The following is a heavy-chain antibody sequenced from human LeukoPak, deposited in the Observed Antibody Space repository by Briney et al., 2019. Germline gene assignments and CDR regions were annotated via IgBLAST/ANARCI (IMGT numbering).Heavy chain of an antibody. V-gene: IGHV3-23*01. J-gene: IGHJ4*02. CDR1: GFTFSSYA. D-gene: IGHD2-2*02. Sequence: GGSLRLSCAASGFTFSSYAMSWVRQAPGKGLEWVSAISGSGGSTYYADSVKGRFTISRDNSKNTLYLQMNSLRAEDTAVYYCARGAVVVPAAIHDYWGQGTLVTVSS. CDR2: ISGSGGST. CDR3: ARGAVVVPAAIHDY.